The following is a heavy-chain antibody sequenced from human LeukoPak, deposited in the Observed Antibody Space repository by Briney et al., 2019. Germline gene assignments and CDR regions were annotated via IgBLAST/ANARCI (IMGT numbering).Heavy chain of an antibody. CDR1: GFTFSSYA. CDR3: ARFYCSGGSCYSFSDAFDI. V-gene: IGHV3-7*01. D-gene: IGHD2-15*01. J-gene: IGHJ3*02. Sequence: GGSLRLSCAASGFTFSSYAMSWVRQAPGKGLEWVANIKQDGSEKYYVDSVKGRFTISRDNAKNSLYLQMNSLRAEDTAVYYCARFYCSGGSCYSFSDAFDIWGQGTMVTVSS. CDR2: IKQDGSEK.